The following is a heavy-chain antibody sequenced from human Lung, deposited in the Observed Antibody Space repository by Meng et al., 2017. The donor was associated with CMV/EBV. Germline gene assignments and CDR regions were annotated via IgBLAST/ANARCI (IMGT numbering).Heavy chain of an antibody. J-gene: IGHJ3*02. Sequence: SVXVSXKTTGGTFASHTISWVRQAPGQRLEWMGRIIPFLDMTNYAQMFQGRISITADRSTSTAYMELNSLKSEDTAIYYCASGYCNGNSCHSAFDMWGPGTXVTVSS. CDR1: GGTFASHT. V-gene: IGHV1-69*02. D-gene: IGHD2-2*03. CDR2: IIPFLDMT. CDR3: ASGYCNGNSCHSAFDM.